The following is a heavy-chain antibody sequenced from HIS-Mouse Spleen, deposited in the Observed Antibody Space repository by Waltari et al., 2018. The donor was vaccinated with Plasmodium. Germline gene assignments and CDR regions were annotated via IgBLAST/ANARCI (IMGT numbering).Heavy chain of an antibody. D-gene: IGHD6-19*01. CDR3: ARLSIAVAGNFDY. CDR1: GGSISSSSYY. Sequence: QLQLQESGPGLVKPSETLSPTCTVSGGSISSSSYYWGLFRQPPGKGLEWIGSIYYSGSTYYNPSLKSRVTISVDTSKNQFSLKLSSVTAADTAVYYCARLSIAVAGNFDYWGQGTLVTVSS. V-gene: IGHV4-39*01. CDR2: IYYSGST. J-gene: IGHJ4*02.